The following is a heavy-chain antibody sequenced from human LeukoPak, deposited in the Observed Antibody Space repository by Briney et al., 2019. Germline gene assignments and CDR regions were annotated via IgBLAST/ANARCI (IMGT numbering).Heavy chain of an antibody. V-gene: IGHV3-23*01. Sequence: GGSLRLSCAASRFTFSSYSLNWVRQAPGKGLEWVSVITGSGDSTYYADSVKGRFTIARDNSKNTLYLQMNSLRAEDTAVYYCTKDSRRFDYWGQGTLATVSS. CDR3: TKDSRRFDY. J-gene: IGHJ4*02. CDR2: ITGSGDST. CDR1: RFTFSSYS.